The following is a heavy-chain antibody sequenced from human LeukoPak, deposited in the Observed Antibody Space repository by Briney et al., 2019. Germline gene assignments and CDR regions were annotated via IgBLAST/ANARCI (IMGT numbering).Heavy chain of an antibody. CDR2: INPNSGGT. V-gene: IGHV1-2*02. J-gene: IGHJ4*02. CDR1: VYTLTGYY. CDR3: AREDSSGYDY. D-gene: IGHD3-22*01. Sequence: ASVKVSCKASVYTLTGYYMHWVRQAPGQGLEWMGWINPNSGGTNYAQNFQGRVTMTRDTSISTAYMEVSRLRSDDTAVYYCAREDSSGYDYWGQGTLVTVSS.